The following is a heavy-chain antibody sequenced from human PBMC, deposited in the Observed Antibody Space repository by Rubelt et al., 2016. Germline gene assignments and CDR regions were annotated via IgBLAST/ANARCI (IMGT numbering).Heavy chain of an antibody. V-gene: IGHV1-46*01. CDR3: ARTKTVEMATIPLAY. J-gene: IGHJ4*02. D-gene: IGHD5-24*01. Sequence: QVQLVQSGAEVKKPGASVKVSCKASGYTFTSYYMHWVRQAPGQGLEWMGIINPSGGSTSYEQKVQGRVTMTRGTSTSTVYMELSSLRSEDTAVYYCARTKTVEMATIPLAYWGQGTLVTVSS. CDR1: GYTFTSYY. CDR2: INPSGGST.